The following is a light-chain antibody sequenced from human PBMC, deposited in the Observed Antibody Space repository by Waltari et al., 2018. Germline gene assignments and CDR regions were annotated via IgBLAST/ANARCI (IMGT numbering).Light chain of an antibody. CDR1: TSNIGAGYD. CDR2: DNN. Sequence: QSVLTQPPSVSGAPGQRVTISCTGTTSNIGAGYDVHWYQQLPGTAPKLLIYDNNNLPAGVPVRFSGSKSDTSASLAITGLQPEDESDYYCQSYDSSLRALVFGGGTKLTVL. V-gene: IGLV1-40*01. CDR3: QSYDSSLRALV. J-gene: IGLJ3*02.